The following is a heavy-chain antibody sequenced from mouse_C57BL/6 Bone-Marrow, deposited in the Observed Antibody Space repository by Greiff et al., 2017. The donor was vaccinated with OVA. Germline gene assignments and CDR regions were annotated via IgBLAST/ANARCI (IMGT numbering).Heavy chain of an antibody. D-gene: IGHD1-2*01. CDR2: IWTGGGT. CDR1: GFSLTSYA. V-gene: IGHV2-9-1*01. CDR3: ARIEDYGREGFAY. Sequence: QVQLKESGPGLVAPSQSLSITCTVSGFSLTSYAISWVRQPPGKGLEWIGVIWTGGGTNYNSALKSRLSISKDNSKSQVFLKMNSLQTDDTARYYCARIEDYGREGFAYWGQGTLVTVSA. J-gene: IGHJ3*01.